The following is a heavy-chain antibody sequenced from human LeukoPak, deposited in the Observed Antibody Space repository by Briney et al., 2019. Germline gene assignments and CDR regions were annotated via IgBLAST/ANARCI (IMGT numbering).Heavy chain of an antibody. CDR1: GFTFSSYS. J-gene: IGHJ3*02. D-gene: IGHD3-3*01. Sequence: GGSLRLSCAASGFTFSSYSMNWVRQAPGKGLEWVSSISSSSSYIYYADSVKGRFTISRDNAKNSLYLQVNSLRAEDTAVYYCARDYTIFGVADAFDIWGQGTMVTVSS. CDR2: ISSSSSYI. V-gene: IGHV3-21*01. CDR3: ARDYTIFGVADAFDI.